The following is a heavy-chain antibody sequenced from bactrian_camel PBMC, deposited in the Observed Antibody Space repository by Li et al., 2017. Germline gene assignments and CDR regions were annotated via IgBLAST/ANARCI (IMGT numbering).Heavy chain of an antibody. Sequence: HVQLVESGGGSAQAGGSLKLSCAASEYGHSALAMGYFRRLAPGKEREGAACILPGGGSTYYGDSVRGRFTISQDNAKNTLYLQMNSLKPEDTAMYYCAAPSRCWTLQHLASSGGYRGQGTQVTVS. V-gene: IGHV3S54*01. D-gene: IGHD3*01. CDR3: AAPSRCWTLQHLASSGGY. CDR2: ILPGGGST. J-gene: IGHJ6*01. CDR1: EYGHSALA.